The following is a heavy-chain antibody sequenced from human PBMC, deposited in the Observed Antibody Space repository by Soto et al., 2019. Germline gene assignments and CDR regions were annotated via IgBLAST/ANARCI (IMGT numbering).Heavy chain of an antibody. CDR1: GFTFINYA. D-gene: IGHD1-1*01. Sequence: GGSLRLSCEASGFTFINYAMSWVRQSPGKGLEWVSSISDTGGDSYYADSMDGRFTVSRDNSKNTLYLQISNLRAEDTAIYYCVRHLYRSATMPCLDHWGQGALVTVSS. CDR3: VRHLYRSATMPCLDH. V-gene: IGHV3-23*01. J-gene: IGHJ4*02. CDR2: ISDTGGDS.